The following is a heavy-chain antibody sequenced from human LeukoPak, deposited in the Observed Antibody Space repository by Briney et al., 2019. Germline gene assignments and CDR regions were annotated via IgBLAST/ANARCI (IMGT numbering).Heavy chain of an antibody. CDR3: AKALPMIVVVIPRVGFDY. D-gene: IGHD3-22*01. CDR2: ISGSGGST. V-gene: IGHV3-23*01. Sequence: PGGSLRLSCAASGFTFSSYAMSWVRQAPGKGLEWVSAISGSGGSTYYADSVKGRFTISRDNSKNTLYLQMNSLRAEGTAVYYCAKALPMIVVVIPRVGFDYWGQGTLVTVSS. J-gene: IGHJ4*02. CDR1: GFTFSSYA.